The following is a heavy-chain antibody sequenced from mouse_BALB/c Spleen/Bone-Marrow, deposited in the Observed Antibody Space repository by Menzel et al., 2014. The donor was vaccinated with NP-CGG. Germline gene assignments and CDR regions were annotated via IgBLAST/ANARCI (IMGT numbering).Heavy chain of an antibody. J-gene: IGHJ3*01. D-gene: IGHD3-3*01. CDR1: GFNIKDTY. CDR2: IDPANGNT. V-gene: IGHV14-3*02. Sequence: VQLKHSGAELVKPGASVRSSCTASGFNIKDTYMHWVKQRPEQGLEWIGRIDPANGNTKYDPKFQGKATITADTSSNTAYLQLSSLTSEDTAVYYCAGDGAYWGQGTLVTVSA. CDR3: AGDGAY.